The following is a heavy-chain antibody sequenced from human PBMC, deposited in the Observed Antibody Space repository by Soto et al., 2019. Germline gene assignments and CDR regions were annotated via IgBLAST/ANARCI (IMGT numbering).Heavy chain of an antibody. V-gene: IGHV3-23*01. CDR3: ARRSSGSYYNY. CDR2: ISGSGNST. J-gene: IGHJ4*02. D-gene: IGHD1-26*01. CDR1: GFTFSSYA. Sequence: EVQLLESGGGLVQPGGSLRLSCAASGFTFSSYAMRWVRQAPGKGLEWVSAISGSGNSTYYADSVKGRFTISRDNSKNTLYLQMNSLRAEDTAVYYCARRSSGSYYNYWGQGTLVTVSS.